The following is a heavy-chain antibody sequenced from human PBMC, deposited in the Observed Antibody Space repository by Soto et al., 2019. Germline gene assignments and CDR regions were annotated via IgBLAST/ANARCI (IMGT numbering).Heavy chain of an antibody. V-gene: IGHV4-4*02. CDR3: ARDRDSSSADNWFDP. CDR2: IYHSGST. D-gene: IGHD6-6*01. CDR1: GGSISSSNW. Sequence: PSETLSLTCAVSGGSISSSNWWSWVRQPPGKGLEWIGEIYHSGSTNYNPSLKSRVTISVDKSKNQFSLKLSSVTAADTAVYYCARDRDSSSADNWFDPWGQGTLVTVS. J-gene: IGHJ5*02.